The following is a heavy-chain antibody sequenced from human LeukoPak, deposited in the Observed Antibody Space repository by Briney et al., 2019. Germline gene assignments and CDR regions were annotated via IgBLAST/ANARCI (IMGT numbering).Heavy chain of an antibody. CDR1: GYTFTGYY. CDR3: ARGGSSWLYGALPVDY. J-gene: IGHJ4*02. Sequence: ASVKVSCKASGYTFTGYYMHWVRQAPGQGLEWMGWINPNNGGTNYAQKFQGRVTMTRDTSISTAYMELSRLRSDDTAVYYCARGGSSWLYGALPVDYWGQGTLVTVSS. D-gene: IGHD5-24*01. CDR2: INPNNGGT. V-gene: IGHV1-2*02.